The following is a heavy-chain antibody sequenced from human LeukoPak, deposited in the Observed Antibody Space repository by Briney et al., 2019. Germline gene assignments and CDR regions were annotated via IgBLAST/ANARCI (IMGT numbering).Heavy chain of an antibody. CDR3: ARVGYYYGSGSPYYFDY. D-gene: IGHD3-10*01. CDR1: GGSISSSSYY. Sequence: PSETLSLTCTVSGGSISSSSYYWGWIRQPPGKGLEWIGSIYYSGSTYYNPSLKSRVTISVDTSKNQFSLKLSSVTAADTAVYYCARVGYYYGSGSPYYFDYWGQGTLVTVSS. V-gene: IGHV4-39*07. CDR2: IYYSGST. J-gene: IGHJ4*02.